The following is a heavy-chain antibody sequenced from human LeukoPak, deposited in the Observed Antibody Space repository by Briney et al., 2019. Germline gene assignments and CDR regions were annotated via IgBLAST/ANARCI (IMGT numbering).Heavy chain of an antibody. V-gene: IGHV4-59*01. Sequence: SETLSLTCTVSSGSFRTYYWSWIRQPPGKGLEWIGYIFYNEGTSYNPSLKSRVTTSVDTSNNQLSLKVNSVTAADTAMYYCVKSNSRYQPWTLDIWGRGTMVTVSS. CDR2: IFYNEGT. CDR1: SGSFRTYY. D-gene: IGHD2-2*01. J-gene: IGHJ3*02. CDR3: VKSNSRYQPWTLDI.